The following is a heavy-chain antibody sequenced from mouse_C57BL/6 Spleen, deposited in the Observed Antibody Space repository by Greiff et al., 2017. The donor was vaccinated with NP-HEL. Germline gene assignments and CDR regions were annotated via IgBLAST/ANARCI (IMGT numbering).Heavy chain of an antibody. CDR1: GYTFTSYW. D-gene: IGHD2-3*01. J-gene: IGHJ2*01. CDR3: ARARDGYLDH. CDR2: IDPSDSYT. V-gene: IGHV1-50*01. Sequence: QVQLQQPGAELVKPGASVKLSCKASGYTFTSYWMQWVKRRPGQGLEWIGEIDPSDSYTTYNQKFKGKATLTVDTASSTAYMQLSSLTSEDSAVYYCARARDGYLDHWGQGTTLTVSS.